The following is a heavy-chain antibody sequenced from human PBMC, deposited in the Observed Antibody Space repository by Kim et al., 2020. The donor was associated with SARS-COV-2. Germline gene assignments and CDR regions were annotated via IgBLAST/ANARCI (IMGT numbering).Heavy chain of an antibody. Sequence: GGSLRLSCAASGFTFSSYDMHWVRQATGKGLEWVSAIGTAGDTYYPGSVKGRFTISRENAKNSLYLQMNSLRAGDTAVYYCARGSRLAHYYGMDVWGQGTTVTVSS. D-gene: IGHD3-16*01. CDR2: IGTAGDT. CDR3: ARGSRLAHYYGMDV. J-gene: IGHJ6*02. V-gene: IGHV3-13*04. CDR1: GFTFSSYD.